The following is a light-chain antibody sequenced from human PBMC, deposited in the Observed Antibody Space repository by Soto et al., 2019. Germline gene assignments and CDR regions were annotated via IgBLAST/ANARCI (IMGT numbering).Light chain of an antibody. CDR3: QQYDVLPYN. J-gene: IGKJ2*01. CDR2: DTS. Sequence: DILMTQSPSSLSASVGDRVTITCQASQDITNYLNWYQHKPGEAPKLLIYDTSNLQTGVPSRFSGTGYGTDFTFTISSLQPEDIATYYCQQYDVLPYNFGQGTKLEIK. CDR1: QDITNY. V-gene: IGKV1-33*01.